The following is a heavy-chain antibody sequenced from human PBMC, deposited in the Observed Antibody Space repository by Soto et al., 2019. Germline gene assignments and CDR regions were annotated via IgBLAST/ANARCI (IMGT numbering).Heavy chain of an antibody. Sequence: PSETLSLTCTVSGGSITDYSWVWIRQPAGKGLEWIGRIFSSGSTNYNPSLKGRITMSLDTSKNQFSLKLNSATATDTAVYFCARDRGAVVTADTWFDPGGQGILVTVSS. CDR1: GGSITDYS. V-gene: IGHV4-4*07. J-gene: IGHJ5*02. CDR3: ARDRGAVVTADTWFDP. D-gene: IGHD2-21*02. CDR2: IFSSGST.